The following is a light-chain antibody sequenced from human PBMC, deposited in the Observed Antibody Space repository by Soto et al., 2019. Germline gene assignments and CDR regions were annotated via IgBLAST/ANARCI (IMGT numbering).Light chain of an antibody. Sequence: EIVMTQSPATLSVSPGERATLSCTASHYVYSNVAWIQQRPGQAPRLLIYRASTRATGTPARFSGSGSGTEFTLTIASLQAEDCALYYCQQYHNLWTFGRGTEVEIK. J-gene: IGKJ1*01. CDR1: HYVYSN. CDR3: QQYHNLWT. CDR2: RAS. V-gene: IGKV3-15*01.